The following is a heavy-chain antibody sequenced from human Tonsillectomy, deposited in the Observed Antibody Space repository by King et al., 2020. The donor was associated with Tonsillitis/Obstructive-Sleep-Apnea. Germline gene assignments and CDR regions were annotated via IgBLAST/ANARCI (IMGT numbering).Heavy chain of an antibody. V-gene: IGHV1-69*10. D-gene: IGHD5-24*01. Sequence: QLVQSGAEVKKPGSSVKVSCKASGDTFSSHAITWVRQAPGQGLEWMGGIIYNLGIANYAHKFQGRVTITADKSTSTTYMEVRRLRSEDTAVYYCAHSSEGYTHFYYSGMDVWGQGTTVTVS. CDR3: AHSSEGYTHFYYSGMDV. J-gene: IGHJ6*02. CDR1: GDTFSSHA. CDR2: IIYNLGIA.